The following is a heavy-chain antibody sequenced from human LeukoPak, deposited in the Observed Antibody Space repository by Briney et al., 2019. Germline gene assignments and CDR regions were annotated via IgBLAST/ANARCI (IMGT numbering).Heavy chain of an antibody. V-gene: IGHV1-8*01. Sequence: ASVKVSCKASGYTFTSYDINWVRQATGQGLEWVGWMNPNSGNTGYAQKFQGRVTMTRNTSISTAYMELSSLRSEDTAVYYCARVMSSGWYYYYYYGMDVWGQGTTVTVSS. J-gene: IGHJ6*02. CDR3: ARVMSSGWYYYYYYGMDV. CDR1: GYTFTSYD. D-gene: IGHD6-19*01. CDR2: MNPNSGNT.